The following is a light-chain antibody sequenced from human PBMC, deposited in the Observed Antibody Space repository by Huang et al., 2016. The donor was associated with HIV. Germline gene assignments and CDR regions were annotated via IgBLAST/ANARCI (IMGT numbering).Light chain of an antibody. J-gene: IGKJ4*01. CDR3: QQSYSTLLT. CDR2: AAS. V-gene: IGKV1-39*01. CDR1: QTSITY. Sequence: DIQMTQSPSSLSASVGDRVTITCRASQTSITYLNWYQQRPGKAPKLLIYAASSLQSGVPSRFSGSGSGTDFTLTISSLQPEDFATYYCQQSYSTLLTFGGGTKVAIK.